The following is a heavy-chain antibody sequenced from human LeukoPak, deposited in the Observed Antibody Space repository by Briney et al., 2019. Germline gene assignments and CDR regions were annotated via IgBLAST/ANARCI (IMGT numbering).Heavy chain of an antibody. CDR1: GDSMSSYH. Sequence: SETLSLTCTVSGDSMSSYHWSWIRQSPGKGLEWIGHIYTSETTKYNPSLRSRVSISIDTSKNQFSLRLSSMTAADTAVYYCARHRSPSSLSYFDIWGQGTLVIVSS. CDR3: ARHRSPSSLSYFDI. V-gene: IGHV4-4*09. J-gene: IGHJ4*02. CDR2: IYTSETT. D-gene: IGHD6-19*01.